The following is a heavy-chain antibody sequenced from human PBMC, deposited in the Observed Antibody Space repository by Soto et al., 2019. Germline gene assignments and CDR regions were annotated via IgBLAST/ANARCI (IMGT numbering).Heavy chain of an antibody. CDR3: AREVETAMVKGSDAFDI. V-gene: IGHV1-69*06. J-gene: IGHJ3*02. CDR1: GGTFNTYA. Sequence: QVQLVQSGAEVKKPGSSVKVSCKASGGTFNTYAISWVRQAPGHGLEWMGWIIPIFGTANYAQKFQGRVTITADKSTSTVYRELSSLRSADTAVYYCAREVETAMVKGSDAFDICCQGTMVTVSS. D-gene: IGHD5-18*01. CDR2: IIPIFGTA.